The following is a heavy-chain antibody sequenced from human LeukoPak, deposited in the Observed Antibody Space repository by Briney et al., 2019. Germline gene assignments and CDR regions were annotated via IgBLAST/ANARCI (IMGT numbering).Heavy chain of an antibody. CDR2: ISGSGGST. V-gene: IGHV3-23*01. CDR3: AKDFPTYCSSTSCYSIDD. D-gene: IGHD2-2*01. CDR1: GFTFSSYA. Sequence: GGSLRLSCAASGFTFSSYAMSWVRHAPGKWLALISAISGSGGSTYYPDSVKGRLTIPSDNSKNTLYLQMNSLRAEDTAVYYCAKDFPTYCSSTSCYSIDDWGQGTLVTVSS. J-gene: IGHJ4*02.